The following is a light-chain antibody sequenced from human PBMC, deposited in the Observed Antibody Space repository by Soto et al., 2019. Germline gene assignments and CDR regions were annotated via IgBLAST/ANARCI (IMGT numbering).Light chain of an antibody. V-gene: IGLV2-11*01. J-gene: IGLJ1*01. CDR2: DVS. CDR1: SSDVGAYDY. CDR3: SSFVGPYTYV. Sequence: QSALTQPRSVSGSPGQSVTISCTGTSSDVGAYDYVSWYQHHPGKAPKVTIYDVSKRPSGVPDRFSGSKSGNTASLTISGLQAEDEADYYCSSFVGPYTYVFGTGTKVTVL.